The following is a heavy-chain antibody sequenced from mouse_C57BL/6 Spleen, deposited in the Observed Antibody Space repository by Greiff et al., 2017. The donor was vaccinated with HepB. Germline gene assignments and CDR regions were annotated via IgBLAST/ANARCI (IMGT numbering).Heavy chain of an antibody. CDR3: ARSWNYYGSSYEAMEY. D-gene: IGHD1-1*01. CDR2: IYPGDGDT. CDR1: GYAFSSSW. J-gene: IGHJ4*01. Sequence: QVQLQQSGPELVKPGASVKISCKASGYAFSSSWMNWVKQRPGKGLEWIGRIYPGDGDTNYNGKFKGKATLTADKSSSTAYMQLSSLTSEDSAVYFCARSWNYYGSSYEAMEYCGQGTSVTVSS. V-gene: IGHV1-82*01.